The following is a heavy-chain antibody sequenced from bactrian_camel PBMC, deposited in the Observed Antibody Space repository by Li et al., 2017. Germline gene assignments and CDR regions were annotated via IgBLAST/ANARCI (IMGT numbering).Heavy chain of an antibody. Sequence: HVQLVESGGGSVQAGTSLRLYCEAPGYIWGASCMAWFRQAPGKEREGVATISDGIGRRTYADSVKGRFTISQDDSKTTIFLQMRGLQPEYTGMYYCAAGAALLVTDLCYTDFRPYGQGTQVTVS. J-gene: IGHJ6*01. CDR3: AAGAALLVTDLCYTDFRP. CDR2: ISDGIGRR. V-gene: IGHV3S63*01. CDR1: GYIWGASC. D-gene: IGHD1*01.